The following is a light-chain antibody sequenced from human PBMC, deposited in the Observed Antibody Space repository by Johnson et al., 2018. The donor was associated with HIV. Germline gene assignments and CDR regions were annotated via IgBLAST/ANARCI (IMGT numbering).Light chain of an antibody. V-gene: IGLV1-51*01. CDR3: GTWESSLSANV. Sequence: QSVLTQPPSVSAAPGQKVTISCSGSSSNIGNNYVSWYQQLPGTAPKLLIYDNNKRPSGIPDRFSGSKSGTSATLGITGLQTGDEADNYCGTWESSLSANVFGTGTKVTVV. J-gene: IGLJ1*01. CDR2: DNN. CDR1: SSNIGNNY.